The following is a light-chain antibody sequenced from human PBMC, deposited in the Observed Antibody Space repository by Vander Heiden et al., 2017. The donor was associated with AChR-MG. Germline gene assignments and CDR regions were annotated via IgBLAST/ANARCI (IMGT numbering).Light chain of an antibody. CDR3: QQYYTTPHT. V-gene: IGKV4-1*01. J-gene: IGKJ3*01. CDR2: WAS. CDR1: QNVFYNSNNKNY. Sequence: DIVMTQSPEYLAVSLGERATINCKSSQNVFYNSNNKNYLAWYQQKPGQPPKLLIYWASTRESGVPDRFSGSGSGTDFTLTISSLQAEDVALYYCQQYYTTPHTFGPGTKVDIK.